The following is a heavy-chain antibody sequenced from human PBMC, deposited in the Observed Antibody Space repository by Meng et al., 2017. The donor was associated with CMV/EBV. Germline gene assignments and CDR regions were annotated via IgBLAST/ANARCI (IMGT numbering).Heavy chain of an antibody. CDR1: GFTFSSYW. J-gene: IGHJ6*02. V-gene: IGHV3-7*01. CDR3: ARDKKTKYYYYGMDV. Sequence: GESLKISCAASGFTFSSYWMSWVRQAPGKGLEWVANIKQDGSEKYYVDSVKDRFTISRDNAKNSLYLQMNSLRAEDTAVYYCARDKKTKYYYYGMDVWGQGTTVTVSS. D-gene: IGHD2-8*01. CDR2: IKQDGSEK.